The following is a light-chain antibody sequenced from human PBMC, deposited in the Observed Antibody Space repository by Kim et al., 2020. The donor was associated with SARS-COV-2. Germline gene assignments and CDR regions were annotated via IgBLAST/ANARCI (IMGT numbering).Light chain of an antibody. V-gene: IGKV3-20*01. J-gene: IGKJ1*01. CDR3: QQYSSSPAT. Sequence: SPGASATLACRASQSVSSNYLAWYQKKPGQAPRLLIYGASSRATGIPDRFSGSGSGTDFTLTITRLEPEDFAVYYCQQYSSSPATFGQGTKVDIK. CDR2: GAS. CDR1: QSVSSNY.